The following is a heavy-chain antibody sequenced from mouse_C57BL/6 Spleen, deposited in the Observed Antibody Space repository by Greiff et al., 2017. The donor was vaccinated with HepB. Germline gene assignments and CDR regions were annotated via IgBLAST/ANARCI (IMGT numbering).Heavy chain of an antibody. D-gene: IGHD2-2*01. CDR2: IYPRSGNT. CDR3: ARKGMVTDYYAMDY. Sequence: QVQLKQSGAELARPGASVKLSCKASGYTFTSYGISWVKQRTGQGLEWIGEIYPRSGNTYYNEKFKGKATLTADKSSSTAYMELRSLTSEDSAVYFCARKGMVTDYYAMDYWGQGTSVTVSS. V-gene: IGHV1-81*01. CDR1: GYTFTSYG. J-gene: IGHJ4*01.